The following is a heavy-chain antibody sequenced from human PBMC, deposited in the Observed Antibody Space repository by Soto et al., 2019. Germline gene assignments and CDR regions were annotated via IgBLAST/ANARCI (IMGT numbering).Heavy chain of an antibody. V-gene: IGHV4-30-4*01. D-gene: IGHD3-3*01. J-gene: IGHJ6*02. CDR1: GGSISSGDYY. Sequence: SETLSLTCTVSGGSISSGDYYWSWIRQPPGKGLEWIGYIYYSGSTYYNPSLKSRVTISVDTSKNQFSLKLSSVTAADTAAYYCARDNILGILYGGMDVWGHGNTVTVPS. CDR2: IYYSGST. CDR3: ARDNILGILYGGMDV.